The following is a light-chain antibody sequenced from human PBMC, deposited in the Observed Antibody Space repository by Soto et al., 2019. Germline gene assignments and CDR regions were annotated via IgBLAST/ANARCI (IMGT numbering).Light chain of an antibody. J-gene: IGKJ2*01. CDR1: QSVSSN. CDR2: GAS. CDR3: QQYNNWPLYT. V-gene: IGKV3-15*01. Sequence: EIVMTQSQATLSVSPGERATLSCRASQSVSSNLAWYQQKPGQAPRLLIYGASTRATGIPARFSGSGSGTEFTLTISSLLSEDFAVYYCQQYNNWPLYTCGQGTKLEIK.